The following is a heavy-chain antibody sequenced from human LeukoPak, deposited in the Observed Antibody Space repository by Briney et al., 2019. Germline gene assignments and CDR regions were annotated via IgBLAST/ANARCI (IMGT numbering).Heavy chain of an antibody. D-gene: IGHD2-21*02. Sequence: ASVKVSCKASGYTFTGYYMHWVRQAPGQGLEWMGWINPNSGGTNYAQKFQGRVTMTRDTSISTAYMELSRLRSDDTAVYYCARGVTGDPPDYYFDYWGQGTLVTVSS. CDR2: INPNSGGT. CDR1: GYTFTGYY. CDR3: ARGVTGDPPDYYFDY. J-gene: IGHJ4*02. V-gene: IGHV1-2*02.